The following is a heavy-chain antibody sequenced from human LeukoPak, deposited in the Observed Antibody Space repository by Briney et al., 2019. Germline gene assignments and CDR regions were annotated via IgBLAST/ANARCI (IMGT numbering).Heavy chain of an antibody. CDR3: ARDNGWFRCEH. V-gene: IGHV3-23*01. CDR2: ISGSGGST. Sequence: GGSLRLSCAASGFTFSSYAMSWVRQAPGKGLEWVSDISGSGGSTYYADSVKGRFTISRDNSKNTLYLQMNSLRAEDTAVYYCARDNGWFRCEHWGRGTLVTVSS. D-gene: IGHD2-8*01. J-gene: IGHJ4*02. CDR1: GFTFSSYA.